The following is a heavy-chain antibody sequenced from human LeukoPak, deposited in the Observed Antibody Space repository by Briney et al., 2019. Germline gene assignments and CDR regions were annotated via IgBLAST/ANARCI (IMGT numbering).Heavy chain of an antibody. D-gene: IGHD6-19*01. CDR3: AKDHYSSGWYPTPFDY. J-gene: IGHJ4*02. CDR1: GFTFSSYA. V-gene: IGHV3-23*01. Sequence: GGSLRLSCAASGFTFSSYAMSWVRQAPGQGLEWVSAISGSGGSTYYADSVKGRFTISRDNSKNTLYLQMNSLRDEDTAVYYCAKDHYSSGWYPTPFDYWGQGTLVTVSS. CDR2: ISGSGGST.